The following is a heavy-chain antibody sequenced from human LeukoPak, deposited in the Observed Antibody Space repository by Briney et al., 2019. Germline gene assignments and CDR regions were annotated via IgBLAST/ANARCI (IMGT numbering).Heavy chain of an antibody. CDR1: GFTFSSYA. Sequence: GGSLRLSCAASGFTFSSYAMHWVRQAPGKGLEWVAIISYDGSNKYYADSVKGRFTISRDNSKNTLYLQMNSLRAEDTAVYYCARLYLPATRFDYWGQGTLVTVSS. CDR3: ARLYLPATRFDY. D-gene: IGHD5-24*01. CDR2: ISYDGSNK. V-gene: IGHV3-30*04. J-gene: IGHJ4*02.